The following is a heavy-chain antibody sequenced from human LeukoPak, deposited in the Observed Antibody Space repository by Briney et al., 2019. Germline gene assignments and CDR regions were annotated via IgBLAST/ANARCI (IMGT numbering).Heavy chain of an antibody. CDR1: GFTFSSYA. D-gene: IGHD2-15*01. V-gene: IGHV3-23*01. Sequence: PGGSLRLSCAASGFTFSSYALSWVRQAPGKGLEWVSDISDHGATTYYPDSVKGRFTISRDNSKNTLYLQMNSLRAEDTAVYYCARELGYCSGGSCYFDYWGQGTLVTVSS. CDR3: ARELGYCSGGSCYFDY. J-gene: IGHJ4*02. CDR2: ISDHGATT.